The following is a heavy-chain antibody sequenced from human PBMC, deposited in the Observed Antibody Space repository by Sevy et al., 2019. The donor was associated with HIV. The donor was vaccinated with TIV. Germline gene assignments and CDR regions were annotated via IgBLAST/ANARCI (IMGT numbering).Heavy chain of an antibody. CDR3: TTDGGGYNYGYSFDY. CDR1: GFTFSHAW. J-gene: IGHJ4*02. D-gene: IGHD5-18*01. Sequence: GGSLRLSCAASGFTFSHAWMSWVRQAPGKGLEWVGRIKSKTDGGTTDYAAPVKGSFTISRDDSKNTLYLQMNSLKTEDTAVYYCTTDGGGYNYGYSFDYWGQGTLVTVSS. CDR2: IKSKTDGGTT. V-gene: IGHV3-15*01.